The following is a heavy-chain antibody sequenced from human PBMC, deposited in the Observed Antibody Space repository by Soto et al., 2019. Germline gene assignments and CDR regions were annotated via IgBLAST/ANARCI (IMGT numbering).Heavy chain of an antibody. CDR3: ARHRRDGYKYLVAFDI. J-gene: IGHJ3*02. Sequence: SETLSLAFTDFGGPISNYYWSRIRQPPGKGLEWIGYIYYSGSTNYNPSLQSRVTISVDTSKNQFSLRLSSVTAADTAVYYCARHRRDGYKYLVAFDIWGQGTMVT. V-gene: IGHV4-59*08. CDR1: GGPISNYY. CDR2: IYYSGST. D-gene: IGHD5-12*01.